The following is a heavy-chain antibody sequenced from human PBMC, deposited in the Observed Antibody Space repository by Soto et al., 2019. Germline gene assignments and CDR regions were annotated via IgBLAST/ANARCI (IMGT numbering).Heavy chain of an antibody. CDR2: STPSGDST. D-gene: IGHD5-18*01. V-gene: IGHV1-46*01. J-gene: IGHJ6*02. CDR3: ARERAMGYSYYGMDV. CDR1: GYTFTSYY. Sequence: QVQLVQSGAEVKKPGASVKVSCKASGYTFTSYYMHWGRQAPGQGLEWMGISTPSGDSTTYAQTFQGRVTMTRDTSTSTVYMELSSLRSEDTAVYYCARERAMGYSYYGMDVWGQGTTVTVSS.